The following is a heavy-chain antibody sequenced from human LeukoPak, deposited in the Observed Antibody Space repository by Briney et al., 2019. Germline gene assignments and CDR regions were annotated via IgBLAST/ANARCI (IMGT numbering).Heavy chain of an antibody. CDR3: ARHCSGGSCYSGPFDY. V-gene: IGHV1-69*04. CDR2: IIPILGIA. D-gene: IGHD2-15*01. CDR1: GGTFSSYA. Sequence: VASVKVSCKASGGTFSSYAISWVRQAPGQGLEWMGRIIPILGIANYAQKFQGRVTITADKSTSTAYMELSSLRSEDTAVYYCARHCSGGSCYSGPFDYWGQGTLVTVSS. J-gene: IGHJ4*02.